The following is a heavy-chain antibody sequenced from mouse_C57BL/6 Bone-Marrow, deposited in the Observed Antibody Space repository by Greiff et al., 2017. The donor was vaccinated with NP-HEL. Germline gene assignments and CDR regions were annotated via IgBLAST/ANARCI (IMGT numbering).Heavy chain of an antibody. V-gene: IGHV1-72*01. CDR3: AILRREFAY. Sequence: QVQLQQPGAELVKPGASVKLSCKASGYTFTSYWMHWVKQRPGRGLEWIGRIDPNRGGTKYNEKFKSKATLTVDKPSSTAYMQLSSLTYEDSAVYYCAILRREFAYWGQGTLVTVSA. CDR1: GYTFTSYW. J-gene: IGHJ3*01. D-gene: IGHD2-12*01. CDR2: IDPNRGGT.